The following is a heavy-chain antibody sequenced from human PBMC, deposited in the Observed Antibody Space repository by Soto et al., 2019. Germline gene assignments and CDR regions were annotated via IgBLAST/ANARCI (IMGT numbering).Heavy chain of an antibody. J-gene: IGHJ4*02. CDR3: AKGANLGYPYFFDS. CDR1: GFTFSSYN. CDR2: ISGNSDRT. Sequence: EVQLLESGGGLVQPGGSLRLSCAASGFTFSSYNMIWVRQAPGKGLEWISHISGNSDRTDYADSVKGRFTISRDNSKNTLHLQMNSLRAEDTAVYYCAKGANLGYPYFFDSWGQGALVTVSS. D-gene: IGHD5-12*01. V-gene: IGHV3-23*01.